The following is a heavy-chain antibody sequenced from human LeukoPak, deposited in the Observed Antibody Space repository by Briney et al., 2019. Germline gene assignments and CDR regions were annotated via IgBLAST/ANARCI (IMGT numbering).Heavy chain of an antibody. CDR1: GGTFSRYA. J-gene: IGHJ4*02. CDR2: IIPIFGTP. CDR3: ARGDYYDSSGLFDY. V-gene: IGHV1-69*06. Sequence: ASVKVSCKASGGTFSRYAISWLRQAPGQGLEWMGRIIPIFGTPNYAQKFQGRVTISADKSTNTAYMEVTSLRSEDTAVYYCARGDYYDSSGLFDYWGQGTLVTVSS. D-gene: IGHD3-22*01.